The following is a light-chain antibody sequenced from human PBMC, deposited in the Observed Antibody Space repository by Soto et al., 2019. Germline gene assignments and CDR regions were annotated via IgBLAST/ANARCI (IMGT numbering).Light chain of an antibody. V-gene: IGKV3-15*01. CDR1: QSVSSN. J-gene: IGKJ3*01. CDR3: QQYNNWPFT. Sequence: EIAMTQSPATLSVSPGERATLSCRASQSVSSNLAWYQQKPGQAPRLLTYGASTRATGIPARFRGSGSGTEFTLNISSLQSEDFAVYNCQQYNNWPFTFGPGTKVDIK. CDR2: GAS.